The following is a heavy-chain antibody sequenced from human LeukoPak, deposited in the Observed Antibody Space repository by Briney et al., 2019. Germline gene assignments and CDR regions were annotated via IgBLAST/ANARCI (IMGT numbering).Heavy chain of an antibody. CDR2: ISDSSSYT. CDR3: ARGHHGMDV. V-gene: IGHV3-11*05. J-gene: IGHJ6*02. Sequence: PGGSLRLSCAASGLTFSDYYMSWIRQAPGKGLEWVSYISDSSSYTNFADSVKGRFTISRDNAKNSLYLQMNSLRAEDTAVYYCARGHHGMDVWGQGTMVTVSS. CDR1: GLTFSDYY.